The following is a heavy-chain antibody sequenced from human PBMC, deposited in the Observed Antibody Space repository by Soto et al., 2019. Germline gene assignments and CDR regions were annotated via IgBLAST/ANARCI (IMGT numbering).Heavy chain of an antibody. Sequence: QVQLQLSGPGLVTPSQTLSLPCAISGDSVSSNSAGWNWIRQTPSRGLEWLGRTYYRSKWYFNYAVSVESRITINPDTSKNQFSLQLSSVTPDDTAVYYCARGSWDDVSGHYYMDVWGKGTTVTVSS. D-gene: IGHD1-1*01. CDR3: ARGSWDDVSGHYYMDV. CDR2: TYYRSKWYF. J-gene: IGHJ6*03. V-gene: IGHV6-1*01. CDR1: GDSVSSNSAG.